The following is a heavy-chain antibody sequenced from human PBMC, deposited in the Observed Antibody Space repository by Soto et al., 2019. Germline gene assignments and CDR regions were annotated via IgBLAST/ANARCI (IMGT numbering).Heavy chain of an antibody. CDR2: ISGSGGST. D-gene: IGHD5-12*01. Sequence: GGSLRLSCAASGFTFSSYAMSWVRQAPGKGLEWVSAISGSGGSTYYADSVKGRFTISRDNSKNTLYLQMNSLRAEDTAVYYCANLVRGSIVATIWSGDNWFDPWGQGTLVTVSS. J-gene: IGHJ5*02. CDR1: GFTFSSYA. V-gene: IGHV3-23*01. CDR3: ANLVRGSIVATIWSGDNWFDP.